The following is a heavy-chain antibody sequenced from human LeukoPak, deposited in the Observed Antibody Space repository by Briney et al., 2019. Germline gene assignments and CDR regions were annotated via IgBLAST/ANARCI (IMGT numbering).Heavy chain of an antibody. V-gene: IGHV4-59*01. D-gene: IGHD3-16*02. CDR3: ARVSDYDYVWGSYRYSHFDY. CDR2: IYYSGST. J-gene: IGHJ4*02. Sequence: PSETLSLTCTVSGGSISSYYWSWIRQPPGQGLKWIGSIYYSGSTNYNPSLKSRVTISVDTSKNQFSLKLSSVTAADTAVYYCARVSDYDYVWGSYRYSHFDYWGQGTLVTVSS. CDR1: GGSISSYY.